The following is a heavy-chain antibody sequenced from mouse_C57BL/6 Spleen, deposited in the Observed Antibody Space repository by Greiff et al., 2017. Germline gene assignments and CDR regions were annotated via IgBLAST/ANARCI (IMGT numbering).Heavy chain of an antibody. V-gene: IGHV1-52*01. CDR3: ARGPATDYYAMDD. D-gene: IGHD3-1*01. CDR1: GYTFTSYW. Sequence: QVHVKQPGAELVRPGSSVKLSCKASGYTFTSYWMHWVKQRPIQGLEWIGNIDPSDSETHYNQKFKDKATLTVDKSSSTAYMQLSSLTSEDSAVYYCARGPATDYYAMDDWGQGTSVTVSS. J-gene: IGHJ4*01. CDR2: IDPSDSET.